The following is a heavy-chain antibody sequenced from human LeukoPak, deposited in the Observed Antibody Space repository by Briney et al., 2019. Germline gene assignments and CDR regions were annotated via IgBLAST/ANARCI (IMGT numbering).Heavy chain of an antibody. V-gene: IGHV4-30-4*01. CDR1: GASISSGGYY. Sequence: SQILSLTCTVSGASISSGGYYWNWIRQPPGKGLEWIGYIYYSRSTSYSPSLKSRLTISVDTSKNQLSLKLSSVTAADTAVYYCARDGYNSGYFDYWGQGTLVTVSS. J-gene: IGHJ4*02. CDR2: IYYSRST. CDR3: ARDGYNSGYFDY. D-gene: IGHD5-24*01.